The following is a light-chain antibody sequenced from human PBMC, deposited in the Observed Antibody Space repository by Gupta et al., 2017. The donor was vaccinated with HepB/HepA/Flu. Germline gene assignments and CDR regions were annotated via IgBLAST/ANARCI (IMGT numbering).Light chain of an antibody. CDR2: GNS. CDR3: QSYDSSLSGDVV. V-gene: IGLV1-40*01. CDR1: SSNIGAGYD. Sequence: QSVLTQPPSVSGAPGQRVTIPCTGSSSNIGAGYDVHWYQQLPGTAPKLLIYGNSNRPSGGPDRFSGSKSGTSASLAITGLQAEDEADYYCQSYDSSLSGDVVFGGGSKLTVL. J-gene: IGLJ2*01.